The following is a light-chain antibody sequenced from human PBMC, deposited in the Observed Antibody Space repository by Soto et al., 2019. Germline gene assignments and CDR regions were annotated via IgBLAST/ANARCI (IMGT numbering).Light chain of an antibody. CDR3: QQRSNWLT. Sequence: EIVLTQSPATLSLSPGERATLSCRASQSVSSYLAWYQQKPGQAPRLHIYDASNRATGIPARFSGSGSGTDFTLTISSLEPEDCAVYYCQQRSNWLTFGGGTKVEIK. CDR2: DAS. J-gene: IGKJ4*01. CDR1: QSVSSY. V-gene: IGKV3-11*01.